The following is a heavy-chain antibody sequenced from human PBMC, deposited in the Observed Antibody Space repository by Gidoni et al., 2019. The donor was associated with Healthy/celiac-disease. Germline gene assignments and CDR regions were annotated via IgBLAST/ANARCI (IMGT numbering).Heavy chain of an antibody. D-gene: IGHD3-10*01. V-gene: IGHV3-66*01. CDR2: IYSGGST. J-gene: IGHJ4*02. CDR3: ARDTALMGVRGVI. CDR1: GFTVSSNY. Sequence: EVQLLESGGGLVQPGGSLRLSCAASGFTVSSNYMSWVRQAPGKGLEWVSVIYSGGSTYYADSVKGRFTISRDNSKNTLYLQMNSLRAEDTAVYYCARDTALMGVRGVIWGQGTLVTVSS.